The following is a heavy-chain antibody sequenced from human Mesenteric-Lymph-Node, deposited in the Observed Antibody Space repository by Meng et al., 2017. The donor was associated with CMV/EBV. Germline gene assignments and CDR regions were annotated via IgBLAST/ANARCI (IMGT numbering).Heavy chain of an antibody. V-gene: IGHV7-4-1*02. CDR3: ARVQADILTGYSIWYFDL. Sequence: TFTTYAINWVRQAPRQGPEWMGWNNTRTGNPTYAQGFTGRIVLSLDTSVSTAYLQISSLKAEDTAVYYCARVQADILTGYSIWYFDLWGRGTLVTVSS. D-gene: IGHD3-9*01. CDR2: NNTRTGNP. J-gene: IGHJ2*01. CDR1: TFTTYA.